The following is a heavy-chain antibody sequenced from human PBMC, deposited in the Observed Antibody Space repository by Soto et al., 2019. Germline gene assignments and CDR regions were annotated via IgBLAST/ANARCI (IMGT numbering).Heavy chain of an antibody. V-gene: IGHV3-23*01. J-gene: IGHJ3*02. CDR2: ISGSGGST. D-gene: IGHD2-2*01. Sequence: GGSLRLSCAASGFTFSSYAMSWVRQAPGKGLEWVSAISGSGGSTYYADSVKGRFTISRDNSKNTLYLQMNSLRAEDTAVYYCAKDDHPQVVPAARRNAFDIWGQGTMVTVSS. CDR1: GFTFSSYA. CDR3: AKDDHPQVVPAARRNAFDI.